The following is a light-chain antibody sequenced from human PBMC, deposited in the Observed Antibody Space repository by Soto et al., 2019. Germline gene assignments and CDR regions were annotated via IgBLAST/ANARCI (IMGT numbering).Light chain of an antibody. CDR2: GTS. Sequence: EIVVTQSPGILSLSPGERATLSCRASQTISSNYLAWYQQKPGQAPRLLISGTSIRATGIPHRFSGSGSGTDFTLTISNLEPEDYAVFYCRQYGSSPFTFGPGTKVDFK. CDR3: RQYGSSPFT. V-gene: IGKV3-20*01. J-gene: IGKJ3*01. CDR1: QTISSNY.